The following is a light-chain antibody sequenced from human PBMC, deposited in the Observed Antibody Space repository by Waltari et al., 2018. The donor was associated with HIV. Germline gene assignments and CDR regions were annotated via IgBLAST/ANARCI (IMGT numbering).Light chain of an antibody. J-gene: IGKJ4*01. CDR1: QSISNW. Sequence: DIQMTQSLSTVSASVGDKIIITCRASQSISNWLAWFQQKPGKAPKLLIYKASNLESGVPSRFSGSGSVTEFTLTINGLQPDDFATYFCQQYSSDPLTFGRGTRMEVK. CDR3: QQYSSDPLT. CDR2: KAS. V-gene: IGKV1-5*03.